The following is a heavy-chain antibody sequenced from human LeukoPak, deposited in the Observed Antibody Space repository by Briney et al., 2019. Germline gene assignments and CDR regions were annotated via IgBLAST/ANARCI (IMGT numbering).Heavy chain of an antibody. CDR3: AKGATVTTSPFDH. CDR1: GGSMYHFH. D-gene: IGHD4-17*01. J-gene: IGHJ4*02. V-gene: IGHV4-59*01. Sequence: KPSETLSLTCAVSGGSMYHFHWNWFRQPPGKGLEWIGSLFYNEDAKYNPSVKSRVTMSIDTSKSQFSLRLTSVTAADTDVYYCAKGATVTTSPFDHWGQGLLVTVSS. CDR2: LFYNEDA.